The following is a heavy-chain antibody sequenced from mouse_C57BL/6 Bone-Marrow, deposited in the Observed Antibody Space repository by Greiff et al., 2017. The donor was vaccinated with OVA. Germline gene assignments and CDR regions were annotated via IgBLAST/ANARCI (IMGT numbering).Heavy chain of an antibody. CDR3: ARDCYGRVSWFAY. J-gene: IGHJ3*01. V-gene: IGHV7-3*01. Sequence: EVQRVESGGGLVQPGGSLSLSCAASGFTFTDYYMSWVRQPPGKALEWLGFIRNKANGYTTEYSASVKGRFTISRDNSQSILYLQMNALRAEDSATYYCARDCYGRVSWFAYWGQGTLVTVSA. CDR2: IRNKANGYTT. CDR1: GFTFTDYY. D-gene: IGHD1-1*01.